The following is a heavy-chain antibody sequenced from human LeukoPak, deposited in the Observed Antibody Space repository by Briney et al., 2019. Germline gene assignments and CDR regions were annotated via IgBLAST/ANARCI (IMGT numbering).Heavy chain of an antibody. CDR1: GYTFTDHY. D-gene: IGHD6-19*01. Sequence: GASVKVSCKTSGYTFTDHYIHWVRQAPGQGLEWMGWMNPSDNGVNYAQKFQGRVAMTRDTSISTAYVEVTRLTSDDTAVYYCTTNAAVLDYWGQGTLVTVSS. J-gene: IGHJ4*02. CDR2: MNPSDNGV. V-gene: IGHV1-2*02. CDR3: TTNAAVLDY.